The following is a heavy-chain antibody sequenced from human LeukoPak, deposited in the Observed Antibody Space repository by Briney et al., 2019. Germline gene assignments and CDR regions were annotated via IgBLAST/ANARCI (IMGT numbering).Heavy chain of an antibody. D-gene: IGHD2-15*01. CDR1: GDSVSRSCYY. J-gene: IGHJ4*02. V-gene: IGHV4-39*01. Sequence: SETLSLTCTVSGDSVSRSCYYWGWIRQPPGKGLEWIGSIYYSGSTYYNPSLRGRVTISVDTSNTQFSLKLSSVTAADTAVYYCARRFGSGGFYPFDYWGQETQATVSS. CDR3: ARRFGSGGFYPFDY. CDR2: IYYSGST.